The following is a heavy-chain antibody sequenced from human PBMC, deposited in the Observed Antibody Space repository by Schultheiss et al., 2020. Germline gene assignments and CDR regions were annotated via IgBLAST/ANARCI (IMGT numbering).Heavy chain of an antibody. D-gene: IGHD3-3*01. CDR1: GFTFSDHY. J-gene: IGHJ4*02. Sequence: GGSLRLSCAASGFTFSDHYMDWVRQAPGKGLEWVGRIKSKTDGGTTDYAAPVKGRFTISRDDSKNTLYLQMNSLKTEDTAVYYCTTDPGNLGITIFGVVTHLAGPFDYWGQGTLVTVSS. CDR2: IKSKTDGGTT. V-gene: IGHV3-15*01. CDR3: TTDPGNLGITIFGVVTHLAGPFDY.